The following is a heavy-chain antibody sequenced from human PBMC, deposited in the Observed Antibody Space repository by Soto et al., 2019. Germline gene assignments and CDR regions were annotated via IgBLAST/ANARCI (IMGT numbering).Heavy chain of an antibody. CDR3: AAPGRPTYYDILTGDDAFDI. J-gene: IGHJ3*02. D-gene: IGHD3-9*01. Sequence: GASVKVSCKASGFTFTSSAVQWVRQARGQRLEWIGWIVVGSGNTNYAQKFQERVTITRDMSTSTAYMELSSLRSEDTAVYYCAAPGRPTYYDILTGDDAFDIWGQGTMVTVSS. CDR2: IVVGSGNT. CDR1: GFTFTSSA. V-gene: IGHV1-58*01.